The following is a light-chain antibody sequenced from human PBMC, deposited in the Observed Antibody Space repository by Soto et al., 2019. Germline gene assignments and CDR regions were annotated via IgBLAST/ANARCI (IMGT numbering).Light chain of an antibody. CDR3: QHYGNSVT. CDR2: KAS. CDR1: QSIGSW. V-gene: IGKV1-5*03. Sequence: DIQMTQSPSTLSASVGDRVTITCRASQSIGSWLAWYQQKPGKAPKLLIYKASSLESGVPSRFSGSGSGTEFTLTISSLQPDDFALYYCQHYGNSVTFCGGTNVEMK. J-gene: IGKJ4*01.